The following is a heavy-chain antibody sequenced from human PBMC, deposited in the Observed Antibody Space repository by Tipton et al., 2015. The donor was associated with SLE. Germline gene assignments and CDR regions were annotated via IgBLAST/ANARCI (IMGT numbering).Heavy chain of an antibody. CDR1: GYTFTRYD. D-gene: IGHD3-10*01. CDR2: INPKSGNT. J-gene: IGHJ6*02. Sequence: QSGPEVKKAGASVKVSCKASGYTFTRYDIAWVRQATGQGLEWMGWINPKSGNTGYAQKSQGRVTMTRDTSASTVYMDLSSLRYEDTAVYYCARMDYFGSGSPRTFGMDVWGQGTTVTVSS. CDR3: ARMDYFGSGSPRTFGMDV. V-gene: IGHV1-8*01.